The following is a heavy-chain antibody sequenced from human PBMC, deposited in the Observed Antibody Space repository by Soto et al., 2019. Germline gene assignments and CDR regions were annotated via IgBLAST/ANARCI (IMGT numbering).Heavy chain of an antibody. Sequence: GGSLRLSCTASGFTFANYAMHWVRQAPGKGLEWVSRVSAGGDNTDYADAVKGRFTISRDNSKNTLYLQMNSLRAEDTAVYYCAKPRAICSSTSCYAGDYYYMDVWGKGTTVTVSS. J-gene: IGHJ6*03. D-gene: IGHD2-2*01. CDR2: VSAGGDNT. CDR3: AKPRAICSSTSCYAGDYYYMDV. V-gene: IGHV3-23*01. CDR1: GFTFANYA.